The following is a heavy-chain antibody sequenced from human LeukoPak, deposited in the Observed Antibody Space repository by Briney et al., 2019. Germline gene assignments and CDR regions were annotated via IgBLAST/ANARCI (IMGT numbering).Heavy chain of an antibody. J-gene: IGHJ4*02. Sequence: PGRSLRLSCTASGVTFGDYGMSWVRQAPSKGLEWVTFIGFDGKSKYYADSVKGRFTVSRDNSKNTLSLQMISLRAEDTAVYYCAKVPKSTGWTADFWGQGTLVTVSS. V-gene: IGHV3-30*02. CDR1: GVTFGDYG. CDR3: AKVPKSTGWTADF. D-gene: IGHD3-9*01. CDR2: IGFDGKSK.